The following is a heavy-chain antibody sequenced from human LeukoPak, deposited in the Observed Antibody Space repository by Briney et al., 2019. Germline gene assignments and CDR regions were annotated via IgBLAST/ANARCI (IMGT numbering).Heavy chain of an antibody. D-gene: IGHD3-9*01. V-gene: IGHV4-4*07. Sequence: SETLSLTCTVSGGSISSYYWSWIRQPAGKGLEWIGRIYTSGSTNYKPSLKSRVTMSVDTSKNQFSLKLSSVTAADTAVYYCARSQSLRYFDWPFDYWGQGTLVTVSS. CDR3: ARSQSLRYFDWPFDY. CDR1: GGSISSYY. J-gene: IGHJ4*02. CDR2: IYTSGST.